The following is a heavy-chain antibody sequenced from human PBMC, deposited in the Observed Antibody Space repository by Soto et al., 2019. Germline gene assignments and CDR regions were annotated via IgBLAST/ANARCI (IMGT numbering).Heavy chain of an antibody. CDR3: ARGGLSTTVTTF. V-gene: IGHV3-7*01. CDR1: GFTFSSYW. CDR2: IKQDGSEK. J-gene: IGHJ4*02. D-gene: IGHD4-17*01. Sequence: PGGSLRLSCAASGFTFSSYWISWVRQAPGKGLEWVANIKQDGSEKYYVDSVKGRFTISRDNAKNSLYLQMNSLRAEDTALYYCARGGLSTTVTTFWGQGTLVTVSS.